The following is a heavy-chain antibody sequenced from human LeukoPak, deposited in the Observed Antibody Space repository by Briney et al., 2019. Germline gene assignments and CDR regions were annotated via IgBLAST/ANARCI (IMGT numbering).Heavy chain of an antibody. CDR2: IYYSGST. CDR3: ARGTYYYDSSGYSFDY. CDR1: GGSISSYY. V-gene: IGHV4-59*01. J-gene: IGHJ4*02. D-gene: IGHD3-22*01. Sequence: SETLSLTCTVSGGSISSYYWSWIRRPPGKGLEWIGYIYYSGSTNYNPSLKSRVTISVDTSKNQFSLKLSSVTAADTAVYYCARGTYYYDSSGYSFDYWGQGTLVTVSS.